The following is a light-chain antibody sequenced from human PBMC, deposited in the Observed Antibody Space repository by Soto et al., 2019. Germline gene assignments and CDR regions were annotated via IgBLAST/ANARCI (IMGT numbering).Light chain of an antibody. J-gene: IGLJ2*01. Sequence: QSVLTQPPSVSVAPGQKVTISCSGSSSNIGNNYVSWYQQLPGTAPKLLIYDNNKRPSGIPDRFSGSKSGTSATLGITGLQTGDEADYYCGTWDSSLSAAVFGGGTKLTVL. V-gene: IGLV1-51*01. CDR3: GTWDSSLSAAV. CDR2: DNN. CDR1: SSNIGNNY.